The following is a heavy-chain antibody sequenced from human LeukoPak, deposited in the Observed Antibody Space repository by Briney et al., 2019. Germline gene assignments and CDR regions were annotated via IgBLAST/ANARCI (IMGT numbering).Heavy chain of an antibody. D-gene: IGHD5-24*01. CDR3: ASGGRMMEWLQFNY. CDR1: GGSISSYY. CDR2: IYYSGST. V-gene: IGHV4-59*08. Sequence: SETLSLTCTVSGGSISSYYWSWVRQPPGKGLEWIGYIYYSGSTNYNPSLKSRVTISVDTSKNQFSLKLSSVTAADTAVYYCASGGRMMEWLQFNYWGQGTLVTVSS. J-gene: IGHJ4*02.